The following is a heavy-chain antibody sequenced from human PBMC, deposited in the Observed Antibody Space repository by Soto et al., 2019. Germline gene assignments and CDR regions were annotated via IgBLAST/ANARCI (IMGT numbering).Heavy chain of an antibody. J-gene: IGHJ4*02. CDR1: GYTFTSYG. D-gene: IGHD1-1*01. Sequence: GTSVKVSCKASGYTFTSYGISWVRQAPGQGLEWMGWISAYTGNTNYAQKLQGRVTMTTDTSTSTSYMELRSLRTDDTAVYYCAREIVHNWNDVRLHFDYWGQGTLVIVSS. CDR2: ISAYTGNT. V-gene: IGHV1-18*01. CDR3: AREIVHNWNDVRLHFDY.